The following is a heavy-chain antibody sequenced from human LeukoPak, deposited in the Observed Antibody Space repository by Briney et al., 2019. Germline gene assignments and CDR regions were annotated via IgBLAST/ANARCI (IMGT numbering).Heavy chain of an antibody. CDR3: AREDRWALAPINHDAFDI. Sequence: SETLSLTCTVSGGPISSYYWSWIRQPPGKGLEWIGYIYYSGSTNYNPSLKSRVTISVDTSKNQLSLKLSSVTAADTAVYYCAREDRWALAPINHDAFDIWGQGTMVTVSS. D-gene: IGHD1-26*01. J-gene: IGHJ3*02. CDR1: GGPISSYY. V-gene: IGHV4-59*01. CDR2: IYYSGST.